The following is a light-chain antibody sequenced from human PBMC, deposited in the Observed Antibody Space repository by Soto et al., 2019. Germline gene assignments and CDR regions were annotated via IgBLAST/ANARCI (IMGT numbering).Light chain of an antibody. J-gene: IGKJ4*01. CDR1: QSISSY. CDR3: QQSYSTPHT. V-gene: IGKV1-39*01. CDR2: AAS. Sequence: DIQMTQSPSSLSASVGDRVTITCRASQSISSYLNWYQQKPRKAPKLLIYAASSLQSGVPSRFSGCGSGTDFTLTISSLQPEDFATYYCQQSYSTPHTFGGGTKVEIK.